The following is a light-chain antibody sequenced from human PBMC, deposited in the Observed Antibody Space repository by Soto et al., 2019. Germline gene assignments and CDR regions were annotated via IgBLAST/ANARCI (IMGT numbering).Light chain of an antibody. CDR2: GAS. CDR3: QQYNNWPIT. V-gene: IGKV3-15*01. J-gene: IGKJ5*01. CDR1: QGIGDT. Sequence: EVVMTQSPATLSVSPGEGVTLSCRASQGIGDTLAWYQHRPGQAPRLLIYGASTRATGISARFSGSGSGTEFTLTISSLQSEDFAVYYCQQYNNWPITFGQGTRLEIK.